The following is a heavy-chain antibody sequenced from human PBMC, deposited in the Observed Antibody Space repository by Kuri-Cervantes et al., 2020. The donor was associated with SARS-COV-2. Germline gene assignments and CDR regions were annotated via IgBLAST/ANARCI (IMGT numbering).Heavy chain of an antibody. CDR1: GFSFSDYS. CDR3: ESGLLWFGEC. Sequence: AGSLRLSCAGTGFSFSDYSMNWVRQAPGKGLEWVSSVSSGGTSVYYADSVKGRFTISRDNSKNTLYLQMNSLRAEDTAVYYCESGLLWFGECWGQGTLVTVSS. V-gene: IGHV3-21*01. J-gene: IGHJ4*02. D-gene: IGHD3-10*01. CDR2: VSSGGTSV.